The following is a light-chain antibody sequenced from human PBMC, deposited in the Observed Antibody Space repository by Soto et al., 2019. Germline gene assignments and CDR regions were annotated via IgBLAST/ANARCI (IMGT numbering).Light chain of an antibody. CDR3: LQDHSYPLT. CDR1: EGIRDH. V-gene: IGKV1-6*01. Sequence: IQMTQSPSSLSASVGDIVTITCRADEGIRDHLSWFQQKPGKAPNLLLSATSTLQTGVPSRFSGSGSGTNFTLTISSLQPEDFATYYCLQDHSYPLTFGQGTKVEI. J-gene: IGKJ1*01. CDR2: ATS.